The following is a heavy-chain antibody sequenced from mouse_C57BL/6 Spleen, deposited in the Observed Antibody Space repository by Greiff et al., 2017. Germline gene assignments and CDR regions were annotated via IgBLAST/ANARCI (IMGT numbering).Heavy chain of an antibody. CDR3: ARKSYYGNYFDY. V-gene: IGHV1-64*01. D-gene: IGHD2-10*01. CDR2: IHPNSGST. CDR1: GYTFTSYW. J-gene: IGHJ2*01. Sequence: QVQLQQPGAELVKPGASVKLSCKASGYTFTSYWMHWVKQRPGQGLEWIGMIHPNSGSTNYNEKFKSKATLTVDKSSRTAYMQLSSLTSEDSAVYYCARKSYYGNYFDYWGQGTTLTVSS.